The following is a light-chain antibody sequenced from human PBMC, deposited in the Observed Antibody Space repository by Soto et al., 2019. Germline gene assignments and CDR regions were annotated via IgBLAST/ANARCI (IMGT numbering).Light chain of an antibody. CDR3: QQYYNWRT. CDR1: QSISSN. CDR2: GAS. J-gene: IGKJ1*01. Sequence: EIVITHSPATLSVARGERATLSCRASQSISSNLAWYQQKPGQAPRLLISGASTRATGIPARFSGSGSGTDFTLTISSLQSEDFAIYFCQQYYNWRTFGQGTKVDIK. V-gene: IGKV3-15*01.